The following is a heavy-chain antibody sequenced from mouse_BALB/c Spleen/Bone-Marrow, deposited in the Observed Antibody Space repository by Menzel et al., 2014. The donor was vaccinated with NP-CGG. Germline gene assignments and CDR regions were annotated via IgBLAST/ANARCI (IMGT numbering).Heavy chain of an antibody. J-gene: IGHJ2*01. CDR1: GFTFTDYY. CDR2: IRNKPNGYTT. CDR3: ARDDYGRGY. Sequence: EVKLVESGGGLVQPGGSLRLSCATSGFTFTDYYMSWVRQPPGKALEWLGFIRNKPNGYTTEYSASVKSRFTISRDNSQSILYLQMNTLRAEDSATYYCARDDYGRGYWGQGTTLTVSS. V-gene: IGHV7-3*02. D-gene: IGHD1-1*01.